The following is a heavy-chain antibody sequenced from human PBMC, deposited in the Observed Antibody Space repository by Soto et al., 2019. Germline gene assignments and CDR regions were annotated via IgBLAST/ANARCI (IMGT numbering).Heavy chain of an antibody. CDR2: ITSSSGSTL. CDR3: ARGDYFYDMAV. J-gene: IGHJ6*02. CDR1: GFSFSGYE. V-gene: IGHV3-48*03. Sequence: EVQMVASGGGLVQPGESLRLSCVATGFSFSGYEMNCVRQAPGKGLGWVAYITSSSGSTLYYADSVKGRFTISRDKARNLVYLQMISLRAEDPAVYYCARGDYFYDMAVWGQGTTVTVSS.